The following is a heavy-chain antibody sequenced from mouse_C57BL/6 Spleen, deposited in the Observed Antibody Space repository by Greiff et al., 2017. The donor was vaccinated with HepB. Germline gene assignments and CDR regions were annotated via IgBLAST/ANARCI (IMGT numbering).Heavy chain of an antibody. V-gene: IGHV1-62-2*01. CDR2: FYPGSGSI. CDR3: ARHESSGYAHYYAMDY. CDR1: GYTFTEYT. Sequence: QVQLKESGAELVKPGASVKLSCKASGYTFTEYTIHWVKQRSGQGLGWIGWFYPGSGSIKYNEKFKDKATLTADKSSSTVYMELSRLTSEDSAVYFCARHESSGYAHYYAMDYWGQGTSVTVSS. D-gene: IGHD3-2*02. J-gene: IGHJ4*01.